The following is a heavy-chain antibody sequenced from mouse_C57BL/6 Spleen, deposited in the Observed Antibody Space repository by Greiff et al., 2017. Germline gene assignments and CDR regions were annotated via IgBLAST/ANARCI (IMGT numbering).Heavy chain of an antibody. Sequence: QVQLQQPGAELVKPGASVKLSCKASGYTFTSYWMHWVKQRPGQGLEWIGMIHPNSGSTNYNEKFKSKATLTVDNSSSTAYMKLSSLTAEDSAVYYWARRGSNSPFDVWGTGTTVTVSS. CDR3: ARRGSNSPFDV. D-gene: IGHD2-5*01. J-gene: IGHJ1*03. CDR2: IHPNSGST. CDR1: GYTFTSYW. V-gene: IGHV1-64*01.